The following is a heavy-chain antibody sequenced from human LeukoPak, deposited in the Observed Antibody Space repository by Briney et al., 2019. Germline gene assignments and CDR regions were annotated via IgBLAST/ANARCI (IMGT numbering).Heavy chain of an antibody. Sequence: GGSLRLSCAASGFSFSNYGMSWVRQAPGKGLEWVSGVSASGASTYSEDSVKGRFIISRDNSKNTMFLQMNSLRAEDTAVYYCARQHTAWFVDYWGQGILVTVSS. V-gene: IGHV3-23*01. D-gene: IGHD3-10*01. CDR2: VSASGAST. J-gene: IGHJ4*02. CDR3: ARQHTAWFVDY. CDR1: GFSFSNYG.